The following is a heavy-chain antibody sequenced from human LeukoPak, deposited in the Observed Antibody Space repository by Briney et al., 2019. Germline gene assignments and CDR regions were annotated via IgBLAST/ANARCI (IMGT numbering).Heavy chain of an antibody. Sequence: SETLSLTCTVSGGSISSYFWSWIRQPPGKGLEWIGYIYYSGSTNYNPSLKSRVTISVDTSKNQFSLKVNSVTAADTAVYYCARGNGSGWYRGFDYWGPGTLVTVSS. CDR2: IYYSGST. CDR1: GGSISSYF. D-gene: IGHD6-19*01. J-gene: IGHJ4*02. CDR3: ARGNGSGWYRGFDY. V-gene: IGHV4-59*01.